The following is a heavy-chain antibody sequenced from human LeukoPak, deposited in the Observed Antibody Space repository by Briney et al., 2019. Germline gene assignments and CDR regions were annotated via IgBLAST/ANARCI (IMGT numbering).Heavy chain of an antibody. CDR3: ASPGVLGTHYFDY. CDR2: ISYDGSNK. Sequence: PGRSLRLSCAASGFTFSSYAMHWVRQAPGKGLEWVAVISYDGSNKYYADSVKGRFTISRDNSKNSLYLQMNSLRAEDTAVYYCASPGVLGTHYFDYWGQGTLVTVSS. V-gene: IGHV3-30*04. D-gene: IGHD1-1*01. CDR1: GFTFSSYA. J-gene: IGHJ4*02.